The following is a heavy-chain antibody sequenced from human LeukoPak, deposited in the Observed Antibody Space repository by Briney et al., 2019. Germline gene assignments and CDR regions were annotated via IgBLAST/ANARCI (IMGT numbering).Heavy chain of an antibody. V-gene: IGHV1-18*01. Sequence: GASVKVSCKASGYTFTSYGISWVRQDPGQGLEWLGWISAYNGNTNYAQKLQGRVTMTTDTSTSTAYMKLRSLRSDDKAVDYCAPRSERHRGGDCNDGLFNSWGQGIVVTVSS. CDR3: APRSERHRGGDCNDGLFNS. CDR1: GYTFTSYG. J-gene: IGHJ4*02. D-gene: IGHD2-21*01. CDR2: ISAYNGNT.